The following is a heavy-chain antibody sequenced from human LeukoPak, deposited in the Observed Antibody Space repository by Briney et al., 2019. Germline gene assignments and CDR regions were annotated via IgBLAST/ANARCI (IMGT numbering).Heavy chain of an antibody. D-gene: IGHD3-22*01. V-gene: IGHV4-34*01. J-gene: IGHJ4*02. Sequence: SETLSLTCAVYGGSFSGYYWSWIRQPPGKGLEWIGEINHSGSTNYNPSLESRVTISVDTSKNQFSLKLSSVTAADTAVYYCARYYYDSSGYYALFDYWGQGTLVTVSS. CDR1: GGSFSGYY. CDR3: ARYYYDSSGYYALFDY. CDR2: INHSGST.